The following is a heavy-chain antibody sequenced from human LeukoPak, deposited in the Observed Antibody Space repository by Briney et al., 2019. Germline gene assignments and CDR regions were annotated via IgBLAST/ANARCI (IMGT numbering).Heavy chain of an antibody. CDR1: GFTFSSYA. V-gene: IGHV3-23*01. CDR3: AKKTNYDILTGYSDAFDI. CDR2: ISGSGGST. D-gene: IGHD3-9*01. J-gene: IGHJ3*02. Sequence: PGGSLRLSCAASGFTFSSYAMSWVRQAPGKELEWVSAISGSGGSTYHADSVKGRFTISRDNSKNTLYLQMNSLRAEDTAVYYCAKKTNYDILTGYSDAFDIWGQGTMVTVSS.